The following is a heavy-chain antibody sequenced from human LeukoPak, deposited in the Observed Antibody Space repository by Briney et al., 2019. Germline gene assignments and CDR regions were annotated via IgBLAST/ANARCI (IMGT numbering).Heavy chain of an antibody. Sequence: SETPSLTCTVSGGSISSGDYYWSWIRQHPGKGLEWIGYIHYSGSTYYNPSLKSRVSISVSTSKNRFSLQLSSVTAADTAVYYCARVIGYDQLDYWGQGTLVTVSS. D-gene: IGHD5-12*01. CDR1: GGSISSGDYY. J-gene: IGHJ4*02. CDR2: IHYSGST. CDR3: ARVIGYDQLDY. V-gene: IGHV4-31*03.